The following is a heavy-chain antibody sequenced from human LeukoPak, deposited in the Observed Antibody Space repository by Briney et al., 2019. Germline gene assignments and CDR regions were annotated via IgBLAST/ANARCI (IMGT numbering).Heavy chain of an antibody. V-gene: IGHV1-2*02. CDR3: ARVRGPIHAFDK. D-gene: IGHD3-10*01. J-gene: IGHJ3*02. CDR1: GYTFSGSY. CDR2: IIPNSGGT. Sequence: GAPVKVSCKASGYTFSGSYMHWVRQAPGQGLEWMGWIIPNSGGTNYAQTFQGRVTMTRDSSISTVYMELSSLRSDDTAVYYCARVRGPIHAFDKWGQGTMVTVSS.